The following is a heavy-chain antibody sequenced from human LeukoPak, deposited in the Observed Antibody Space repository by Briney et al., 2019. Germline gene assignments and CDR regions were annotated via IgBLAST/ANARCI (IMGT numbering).Heavy chain of an antibody. Sequence: GGSLRLSCAASGFTFSSYAISWVRQAPGKGLEWVSAISGSGGTYYADSVKGRFTLSRDNSKNTLYLQMNSLRAEDTAVYYCAKIVVRENDFWGQGTLVTVSS. V-gene: IGHV3-23*01. D-gene: IGHD1-26*01. J-gene: IGHJ4*02. CDR2: ISGSGGT. CDR3: AKIVVRENDF. CDR1: GFTFSSYA.